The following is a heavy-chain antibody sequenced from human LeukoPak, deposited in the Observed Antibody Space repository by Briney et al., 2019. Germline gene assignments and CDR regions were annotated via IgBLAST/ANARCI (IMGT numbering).Heavy chain of an antibody. V-gene: IGHV1-46*01. CDR1: GYTFTSYY. Sequence: ASVKVSCKASGYTFTSYYMHWVRQAPGQGLEWMGIINPSGGSTSYAQKFQGRVTMTRDTSTSTVYMELSSLRSEDTAVYYCAKYDYGGNPNEYYFDYWGQGTLVTVSS. CDR2: INPSGGST. CDR3: AKYDYGGNPNEYYFDY. J-gene: IGHJ4*02. D-gene: IGHD4-23*01.